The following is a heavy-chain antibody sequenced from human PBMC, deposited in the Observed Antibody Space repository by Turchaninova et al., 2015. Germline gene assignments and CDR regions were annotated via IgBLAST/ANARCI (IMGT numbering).Heavy chain of an antibody. J-gene: IGHJ6*02. V-gene: IGHV1-2*06. D-gene: IGHD2-15*01. CDR3: ARESIYCSSVRCYSGYYYYGLDV. CDR1: GYTFTDYY. Sequence: QVLLVQSGAEVMKPGASVKVSCKASGYTFTDYYMHWVRQAPGQGLEWMGRINPNRCGTNYAQKFQERVTMTRATSISAVSMELTSSGDTAVYYCARESIYCSSVRCYSGYYYYGLDVWGQGTTVTVSS. CDR2: INPNRCGT.